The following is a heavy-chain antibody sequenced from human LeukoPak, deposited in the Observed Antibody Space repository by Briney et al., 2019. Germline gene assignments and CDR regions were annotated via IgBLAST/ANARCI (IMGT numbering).Heavy chain of an antibody. CDR3: AKMMAGVAGIPNC. CDR1: GFTFSSYA. D-gene: IGHD6-19*01. V-gene: IGHV3-23*01. CDR2: ISESGTNT. J-gene: IGHJ4*02. Sequence: TGGSLRLSCAASGFTFSSYAMSWVRRAPGKGLEWVSAISESGTNTYYTHSVRGRFTISRDNSKNTLYLHMNSLRADDTAVYYCAKMMAGVAGIPNCWGQGTLVTVFS.